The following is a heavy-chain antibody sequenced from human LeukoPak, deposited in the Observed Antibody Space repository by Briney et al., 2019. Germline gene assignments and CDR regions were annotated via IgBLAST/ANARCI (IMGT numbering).Heavy chain of an antibody. CDR1: GFTFSSYE. Sequence: GGSLRLSCAASGFTFSSYEMNWFRQTPGKGLEWVGNIKPDGSEKYYVDSVKGRFTISRDNAKNSLFLQMSSLRVEDTAIYYCARDYVWGSSESDYWGQGTLVTVSS. CDR3: ARDYVWGSSESDY. CDR2: IKPDGSEK. V-gene: IGHV3-7*01. J-gene: IGHJ4*02. D-gene: IGHD7-27*01.